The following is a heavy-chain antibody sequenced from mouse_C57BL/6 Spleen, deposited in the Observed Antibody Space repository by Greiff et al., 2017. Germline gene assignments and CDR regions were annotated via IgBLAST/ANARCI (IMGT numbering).Heavy chain of an antibody. V-gene: IGHV1-80*01. D-gene: IGHD1-1*01. J-gene: IGHJ1*03. CDR1: GYAFSSYW. Sequence: VQLQESGAELVKPGASVKISCKASGYAFSSYWMNWVKQRPGKGLEWIGQIYPGDGDTNYNGKFKGKATLTADKSSRTAYMQLSSLTSEDSAVYFCARFSYYYGSSDWYFDVWGTGTTVTVSS. CDR2: IYPGDGDT. CDR3: ARFSYYYGSSDWYFDV.